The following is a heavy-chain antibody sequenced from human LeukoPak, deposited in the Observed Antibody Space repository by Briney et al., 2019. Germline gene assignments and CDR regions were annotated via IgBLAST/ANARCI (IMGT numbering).Heavy chain of an antibody. Sequence: SETLSLTCAVYGGSFSGYYWSWIRQPPGKGLEWIGEINHSGSTNYNPSLKSRVTISVDTSKNHFSLTLSSVTAADTAVYYCASRGYNWNGWGQGTLVTVSS. V-gene: IGHV4-34*01. CDR1: GGSFSGYY. J-gene: IGHJ4*02. CDR2: INHSGST. CDR3: ASRGYNWNG. D-gene: IGHD1-20*01.